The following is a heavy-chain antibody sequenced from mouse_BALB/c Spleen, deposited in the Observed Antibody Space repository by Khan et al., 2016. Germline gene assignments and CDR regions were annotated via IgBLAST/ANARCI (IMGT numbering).Heavy chain of an antibody. CDR3: AGDGWGYYAMDD. D-gene: IGHD2-2*01. CDR1: GFSLGGYG. Sequence: VQLQESGPGLVAPSQSLSITCTVSGFSLGGYGVNWVRQPPGQGLEWLGMIWGDGTTDYNSALKSSLSKSKDNSTSHVFLIMNSLQTDDTARYYCAGDGWGYYAMDDWGQGTSVTVSS. V-gene: IGHV2-6-7*01. J-gene: IGHJ4*01. CDR2: IWGDGTT.